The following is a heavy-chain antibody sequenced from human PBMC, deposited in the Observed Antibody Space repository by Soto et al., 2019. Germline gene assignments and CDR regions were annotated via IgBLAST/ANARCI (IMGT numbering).Heavy chain of an antibody. CDR1: RFSFSNYA. J-gene: IGHJ3*02. CDR2: ITGSGGGT. V-gene: IGHV3-23*01. CDR3: STDPNGDNIGAFDN. Sequence: EVQLLESGGRLVPPGGSLRLSCAGSRFSFSNYAMTWARQAPGEGLEWVSSITGSGGGTTYADSVKGRFTISRDNSKNILYLQMDSLRADDTAVYYCSTDPNGDNIGAFDNWGQWTMVTVSS. D-gene: IGHD4-17*01.